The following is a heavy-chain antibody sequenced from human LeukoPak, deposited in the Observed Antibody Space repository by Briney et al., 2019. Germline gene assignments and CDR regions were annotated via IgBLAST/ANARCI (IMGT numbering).Heavy chain of an antibody. J-gene: IGHJ6*02. CDR1: GFTFDDYT. V-gene: IGHV3-43*01. CDR3: AKDMSPRIYGMDV. D-gene: IGHD5/OR15-5a*01. CDR2: ISWDGGST. Sequence: GGSLRLSCAASGFTFDDYTMHWVRQAPGKGLEWVSLISWDGGSTYYADSVKGRFTISRDNSKNSLYLQMNSLRTEDTALYYCAKDMSPRIYGMDVWGQGTTVTVSS.